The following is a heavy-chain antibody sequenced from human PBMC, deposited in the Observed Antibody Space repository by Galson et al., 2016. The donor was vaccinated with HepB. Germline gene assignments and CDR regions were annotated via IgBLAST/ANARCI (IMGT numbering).Heavy chain of an antibody. CDR3: ARVPSSGWFDY. Sequence: SLRLSCAASGFTFSRYGMHWVRQAPGKGLEWVAIIWSDGNQYLYADSVKGRFTISRANSKNPLYLQMNSLRAEDTAVYYCARVPSSGWFDYWGQGTLVTVSS. CDR2: IWSDGNQY. J-gene: IGHJ4*02. V-gene: IGHV3-33*01. D-gene: IGHD6-19*01. CDR1: GFTFSRYG.